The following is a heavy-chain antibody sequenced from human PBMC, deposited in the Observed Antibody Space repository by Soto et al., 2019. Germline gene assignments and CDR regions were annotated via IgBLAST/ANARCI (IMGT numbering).Heavy chain of an antibody. CDR1: GFTFSSYG. J-gene: IGHJ6*02. CDR3: ARGGYCSSTSCYTYYYGMDV. D-gene: IGHD2-2*02. CDR2: IWYDGSNK. V-gene: IGHV3-33*01. Sequence: QVQLVESGGGVVQPGRSLRLYCAASGFTFSSYGMHWVRQAPGKGLEWVAVIWYDGSNKYYADSVKGRFTISRDNSKNTLYLQMNSLRAEDTAVYYCARGGYCSSTSCYTYYYGMDVWGQGTTVTVSS.